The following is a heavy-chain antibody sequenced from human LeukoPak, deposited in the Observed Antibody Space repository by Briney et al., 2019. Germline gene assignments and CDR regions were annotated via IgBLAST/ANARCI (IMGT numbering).Heavy chain of an antibody. CDR3: ARGGDYGIFGYYYMDI. CDR2: VYSGGST. J-gene: IGHJ6*03. V-gene: IGHV4-61*02. D-gene: IGHD3-9*01. CDR1: GDSLTSGSYF. Sequence: SQTLSLTCTVSGDSLTSGSYFWTWIRQPAGKGLEWIGRVYSGGSTAYNPSLKSRVTITDTSETQFSLSLTSVTAADTAIYYCARGGDYGIFGYYYMDIWGKGTTVLVSS.